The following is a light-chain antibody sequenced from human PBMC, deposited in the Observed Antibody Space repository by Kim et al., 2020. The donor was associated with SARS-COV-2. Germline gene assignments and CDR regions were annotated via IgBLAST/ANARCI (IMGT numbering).Light chain of an antibody. V-gene: IGLV3-19*01. J-gene: IGLJ3*02. CDR2: GEY. CDR1: TLRTSF. Sequence: SSELTQDPAVSVALGHTVRITCQGDTLRTSFASWYQQKPGQAPVLVMYGEYSRPSGIPDRFSGSSSGNTASLTIIGAQAEDEADHYCNCRDSSGNRVFGGGTKVTVL. CDR3: NCRDSSGNRV.